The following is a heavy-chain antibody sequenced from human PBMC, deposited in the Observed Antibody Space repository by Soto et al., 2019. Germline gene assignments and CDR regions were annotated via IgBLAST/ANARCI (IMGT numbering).Heavy chain of an antibody. CDR1: GFTFSSYA. V-gene: IGHV3-23*01. J-gene: IGHJ3*02. D-gene: IGHD2-21*01. CDR3: AKTRRCCERYDAFDI. Sequence: GGSLRLSCAAPGFTFSSYAMSWVRQAPGKGLEWVSAISGSGGSTYYADSVKGRFTISRDNSKNTLYLQMNSLRAEDTAVYYCAKTRRCCERYDAFDIWGQGTMVTVSS. CDR2: ISGSGGST.